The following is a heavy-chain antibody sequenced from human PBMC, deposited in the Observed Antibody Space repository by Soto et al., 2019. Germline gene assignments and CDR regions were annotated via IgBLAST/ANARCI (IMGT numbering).Heavy chain of an antibody. V-gene: IGHV5-10-1*01. CDR1: GYSLAGHW. CDR2: IDPSDSQT. D-gene: IGHD3-22*01. CDR3: ARQIYDSDTGPNFQYYFDS. Sequence: PGESLKISCKGSGYSLAGHWITWVRQKPGKGLEWMGRIDPSDSQTYYSPSFRGHVTISVTKSITTVFLQWSSLRASDTAMYYCARQIYDSDTGPNFQYYFDSWGQGTPVTVSS. J-gene: IGHJ4*02.